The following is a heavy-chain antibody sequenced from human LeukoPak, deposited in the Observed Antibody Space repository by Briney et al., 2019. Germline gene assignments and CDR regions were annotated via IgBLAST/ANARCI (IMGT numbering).Heavy chain of an antibody. V-gene: IGHV3-30*04. CDR3: ARDIRYYYDSSGYYLSY. Sequence: PGRSLRLSCAASGFTFSSYAMHWVRQAPGKGLEWVAVISYDGSNKCYADSVKGRFTISRDNSKNTLYLQMNSLRAEDTAVYYCARDIRYYYDSSGYYLSYWGQGTLVTVSS. J-gene: IGHJ4*02. CDR2: ISYDGSNK. D-gene: IGHD3-22*01. CDR1: GFTFSSYA.